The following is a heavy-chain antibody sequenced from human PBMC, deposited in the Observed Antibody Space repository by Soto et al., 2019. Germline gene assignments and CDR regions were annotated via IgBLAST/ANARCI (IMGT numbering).Heavy chain of an antibody. J-gene: IGHJ6*02. V-gene: IGHV3-33*01. D-gene: IGHD6-13*01. CDR3: ARDGSTKPGFYYGMDV. Sequence: HPGGSLRLSCTASGFTFSSNGMHWVRQAPGKGLEWVAVIWSDGSNKYYADSVKGRFTIFRDNSKSTLYLQMNGLRAEDTAVYYCARDGSTKPGFYYGMDVWGQGTTVTVSS. CDR1: GFTFSSNG. CDR2: IWSDGSNK.